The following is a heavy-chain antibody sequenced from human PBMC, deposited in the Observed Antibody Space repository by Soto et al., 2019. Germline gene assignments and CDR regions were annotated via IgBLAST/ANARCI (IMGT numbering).Heavy chain of an antibody. CDR2: ISGSGGST. J-gene: IGHJ5*02. V-gene: IGHV3-23*01. CDR3: AKDLLRSAPRPNWFDP. D-gene: IGHD4-17*01. Sequence: GGSLRLSCAASGFTFSSYAMSWVRQAPGKGLEWVSAISGSGGSTCYADSVKGRFTISRDNSKSTLYLQMNSLRAEDTAVYYCAKDLLRSAPRPNWFDPWGQGTLVTVSS. CDR1: GFTFSSYA.